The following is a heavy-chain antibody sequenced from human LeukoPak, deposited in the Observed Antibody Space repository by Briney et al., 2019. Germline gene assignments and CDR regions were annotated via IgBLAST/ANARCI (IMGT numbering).Heavy chain of an antibody. CDR2: IRFDGSNK. Sequence: GGSLRLSCAASGFTFSSYGMYWVRQAPGKGLEWVAFIRFDGSNKYYADSVKGRFTISGDNAKNTLYLQMNSLRAEDTAVYYCARSGRGGAFDIWGHGTMVTVSS. CDR1: GFTFSSYG. J-gene: IGHJ3*02. D-gene: IGHD1-26*01. CDR3: ARSGRGGAFDI. V-gene: IGHV3-30*02.